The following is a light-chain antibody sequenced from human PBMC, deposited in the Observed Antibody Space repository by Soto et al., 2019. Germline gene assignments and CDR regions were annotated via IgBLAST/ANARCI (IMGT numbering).Light chain of an antibody. Sequence: DIQMTQSPSTLSASVGDRVTITCRAGQSISSWLAWYQQKPGKAPKLLIYKASSLESGVPSRFSGSGSGTDFTLTISSLQPDDFATYYCQQYDSYSSLTFGGGTKVEIK. J-gene: IGKJ4*01. V-gene: IGKV1-5*03. CDR1: QSISSW. CDR2: KAS. CDR3: QQYDSYSSLT.